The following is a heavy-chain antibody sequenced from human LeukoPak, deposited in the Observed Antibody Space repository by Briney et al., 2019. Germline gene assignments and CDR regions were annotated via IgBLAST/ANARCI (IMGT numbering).Heavy chain of an antibody. D-gene: IGHD3-9*01. CDR2: INPNSGGT. CDR1: GYTFTGYY. J-gene: IGHJ3*02. Sequence: GASVKVSCKASGYTFTGYYMHWVRQAPGQGLEWMGWINPNSGGTNYAQKFQGRVTMTRDTSISTAYMELSRLRSDDTAVYYCARVRGYDILTGLDAFDIWGQGTMVTVSS. V-gene: IGHV1-2*02. CDR3: ARVRGYDILTGLDAFDI.